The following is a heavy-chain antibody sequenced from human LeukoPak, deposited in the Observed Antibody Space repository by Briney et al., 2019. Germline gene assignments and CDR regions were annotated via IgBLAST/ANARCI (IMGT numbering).Heavy chain of an antibody. CDR3: ARDRDYYDSSGLDY. D-gene: IGHD3-22*01. CDR1: GFTFSSYW. V-gene: IGHV3-7*03. J-gene: IGHJ4*02. CDR2: INQDGTEK. Sequence: GGSLRLSCAASGFTFSSYWMSWVRQAPGEGLEWVAKINQDGTEKAYVDSVRGRFTISRDNAKNSLFLQMNSLRAEDTAVYYCARDRDYYDSSGLDYWGQGTLVTVSS.